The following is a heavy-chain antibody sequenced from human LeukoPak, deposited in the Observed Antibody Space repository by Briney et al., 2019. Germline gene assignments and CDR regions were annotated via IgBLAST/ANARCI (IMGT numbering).Heavy chain of an antibody. CDR3: ARFGAGLDY. V-gene: IGHV4-34*01. CDR1: GGSFRGYY. Sequence: SETLSLTCAVYGGSFRGYYWSWIRQPPGKGLEWIGEINHSGSTNYNPPLKSRVSISVDTSKNQFALKLSSVTAADTAVYYCARFGAGLDYWGQGTLVTVSS. J-gene: IGHJ4*02. D-gene: IGHD3-10*01. CDR2: INHSGST.